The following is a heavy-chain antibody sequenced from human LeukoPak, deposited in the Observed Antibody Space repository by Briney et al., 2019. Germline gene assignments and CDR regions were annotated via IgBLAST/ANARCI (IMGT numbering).Heavy chain of an antibody. CDR3: ATHCSSTSCQNY. CDR1: GFTFSSYG. Sequence: GRSLRLSCAASGFTFSSYGMHWVRQAPGKGLEWVAVIWYDGSNKYYADSVKGRFTISRDNSKNTPYLQMNSLRAEDTAVYYCATHCSSTSCQNYWGQGTLVTVSS. CDR2: IWYDGSNK. V-gene: IGHV3-33*01. D-gene: IGHD2-2*01. J-gene: IGHJ4*02.